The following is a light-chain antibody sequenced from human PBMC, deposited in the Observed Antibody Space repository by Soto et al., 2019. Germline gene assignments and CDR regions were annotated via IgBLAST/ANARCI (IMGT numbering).Light chain of an antibody. Sequence: EVVLAQSPGTLSLSPGERATLSCRASQAVSSILLAWYQQKPGQAPRLLIYGASSRATGIPDRFSGSGSGTDFTLTVSRLEPEVFAVYYCQQLGTSPIFGGGTKVDIK. CDR3: QQLGTSPI. V-gene: IGKV3-20*01. J-gene: IGKJ4*01. CDR1: QAVSSIL. CDR2: GAS.